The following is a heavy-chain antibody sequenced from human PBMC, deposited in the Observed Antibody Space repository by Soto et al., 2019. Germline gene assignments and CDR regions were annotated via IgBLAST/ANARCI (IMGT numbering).Heavy chain of an antibody. CDR1: GSIFSNHD. V-gene: IGHV1-8*01. CDR2: MSLKSEST. CDR3: ATPCGLTT. Sequence: GXSVKVSCTSSGSIFSNHDIPWVRQAPGQGLEWMGWMSLKSESTAVAQRLQGRVALTRDTSISKAYMELSSLRVEDTAVYYCATPCGLTTWGQGTLVTVSS. J-gene: IGHJ4*02.